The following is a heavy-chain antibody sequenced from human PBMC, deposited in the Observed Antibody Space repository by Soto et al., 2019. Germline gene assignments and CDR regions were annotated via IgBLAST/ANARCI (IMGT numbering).Heavy chain of an antibody. CDR2: INPNSGGT. J-gene: IGHJ4*02. V-gene: IGHV1-2*04. Sequence: GASVKVSCKASGYSFTVYYMHWVRQAPGQGLEWMGWINPNSGGTNYAQKFQGWVTMTRDTSISTAYMELSRLRSDDTAVYYCARDCGYGDYYFDYWGQGTLVTVS. CDR1: GYSFTVYY. D-gene: IGHD4-17*01. CDR3: ARDCGYGDYYFDY.